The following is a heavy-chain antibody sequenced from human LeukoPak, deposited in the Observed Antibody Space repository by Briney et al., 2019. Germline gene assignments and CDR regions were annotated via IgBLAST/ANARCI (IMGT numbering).Heavy chain of an antibody. Sequence: GGSLRLSCAASGFTFSGYAMSWVRQAPGKGLEWVSGISDSGGTVYYADSVKGRFTISRDNSKNSLYLQMNSLRAEDTAVYYCAKKLSGSYKGFDYWGQGTLVTVSS. J-gene: IGHJ4*02. CDR1: GFTFSGYA. V-gene: IGHV3-23*01. D-gene: IGHD1-26*01. CDR3: AKKLSGSYKGFDY. CDR2: ISDSGGTV.